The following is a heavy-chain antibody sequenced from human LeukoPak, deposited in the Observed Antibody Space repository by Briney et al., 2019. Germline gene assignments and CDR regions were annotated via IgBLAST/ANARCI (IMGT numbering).Heavy chain of an antibody. CDR3: ARGPRVTNNWFDP. CDR2: INSDGSNT. Sequence: PGGSLRLSCAASGFTFSSYWMHWVRQAPGKGLVWVSRINSDGSNTSYADSVTGRFTISRDNAKNTLDLQMNSLRAEDTAVYYCARGPRVTNNWFDPWGQGTLVTVSS. J-gene: IGHJ5*02. V-gene: IGHV3-74*01. D-gene: IGHD4-11*01. CDR1: GFTFSSYW.